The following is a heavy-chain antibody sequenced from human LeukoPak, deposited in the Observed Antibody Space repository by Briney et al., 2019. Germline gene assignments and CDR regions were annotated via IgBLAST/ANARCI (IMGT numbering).Heavy chain of an antibody. CDR2: ISGSGGST. CDR3: AKGSPLRAFDI. Sequence: GGSLRLSCAASGFTFSRFAMSWVRQAPGKGLEWVSAISGSGGSTHYADSVKGPFTISRDNSKHTLYLQVNSLRDEDTAVYYCAKGSPLRAFDIWGHGTMFTVSS. CDR1: GFTFSRFA. V-gene: IGHV3-23*01. D-gene: IGHD3-16*01. J-gene: IGHJ3*02.